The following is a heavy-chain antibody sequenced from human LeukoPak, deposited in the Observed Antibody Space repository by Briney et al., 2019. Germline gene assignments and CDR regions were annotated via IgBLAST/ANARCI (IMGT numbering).Heavy chain of an antibody. CDR3: ARVENAFDSSGYYFDY. Sequence: PSETLSLTCTVSGGSISSGSYYWSWIRQPAGKGLEWIGRIYTSGSTNYSPSLKSRVTISVDTSKNQFSLRLSSVTAADTAMYYCARVENAFDSSGYYFDYWGQGTLVTVSS. CDR1: GGSISSGSYY. V-gene: IGHV4-61*02. D-gene: IGHD3-22*01. CDR2: IYTSGST. J-gene: IGHJ4*02.